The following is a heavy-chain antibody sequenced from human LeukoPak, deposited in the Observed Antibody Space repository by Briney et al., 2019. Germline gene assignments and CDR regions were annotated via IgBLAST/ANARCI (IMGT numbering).Heavy chain of an antibody. CDR2: INPNSGGT. J-gene: IGHJ5*02. D-gene: IGHD3-9*01. CDR1: GYTFTGYY. V-gene: IGHV1-2*02. CDR3: ARGGVLRYFDWSRP. Sequence: ASVKDSCKASGYTFTGYYMHWVRQAPGQGLEWMGWINPNSGGTNYAQKFQGRVTMTRDTSISTAYMELSRLRSDGTAVYYCARGGVLRYFDWSRPWGQGTLVIVSS.